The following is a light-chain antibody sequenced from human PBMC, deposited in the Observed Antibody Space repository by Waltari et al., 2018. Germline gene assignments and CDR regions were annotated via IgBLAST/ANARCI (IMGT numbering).Light chain of an antibody. CDR1: QSLLHSNGNTY. J-gene: IGKJ4*01. CDR2: GGS. CDR3: VQAIAFPLS. Sequence: DIVMTQTPLSLTITPGEPASISCRSSQSLLHSNGNTYLHWYLQKPGQSPQLLIYGGSNRDSGVPDRFSGSGSGTDFTLKISKLEAEDVGIYYCVQAIAFPLSFGGGTKVEIK. V-gene: IGKV2-40*01.